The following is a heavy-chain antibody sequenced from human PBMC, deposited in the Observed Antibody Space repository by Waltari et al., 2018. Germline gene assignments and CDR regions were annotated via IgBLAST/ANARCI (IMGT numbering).Heavy chain of an antibody. CDR2: IRNKANSYRK. D-gene: IGHD6-13*01. CDR1: GFTFSAHY. Sequence: EVHLVESGGGLVQPGGSLRLSCVASGFTFSAHYMDWVRQAPGKGREWVCHIRNKANSYRKEHAASVKGRFTISRDDSKDSLYLQMNSLEIEDTGVYYCVRLAATGSPYFDSWGQGTLVTVSS. J-gene: IGHJ4*02. V-gene: IGHV3-72*01. CDR3: VRLAATGSPYFDS.